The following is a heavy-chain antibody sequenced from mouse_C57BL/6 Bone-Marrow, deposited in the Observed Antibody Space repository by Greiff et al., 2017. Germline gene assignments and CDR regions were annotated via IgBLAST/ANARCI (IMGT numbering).Heavy chain of an antibody. CDR3: AMGLPYAMDY. CDR1: GFTFSDYG. J-gene: IGHJ4*01. Sequence: EVKLMESGGGLVQPGGSLKLSCAASGFTFSDYGMAWVRQAPRKGPEWVAFISNLAYSIYYADTVTGRFTISRENAKNTLYLEMSSLRSEDTAMYYCAMGLPYAMDYWGQGTSVTVSS. CDR2: ISNLAYSI. D-gene: IGHD2-4*01. V-gene: IGHV5-15*01.